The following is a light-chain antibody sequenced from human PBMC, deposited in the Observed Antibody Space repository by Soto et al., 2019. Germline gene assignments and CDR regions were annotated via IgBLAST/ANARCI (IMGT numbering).Light chain of an antibody. V-gene: IGKV1-39*01. CDR2: AAS. J-gene: IGKJ1*01. CDR1: EDISTW. Sequence: DIQMTQSPSTLSASVGDRVTITCRSSEDISTWLAWYQQKPGKAPNLLIYAASSLQSGVPSRFSGSGSGTDFTLTISSLQPEDFATYYCQQSFSTPWTFGQGTKVDIK. CDR3: QQSFSTPWT.